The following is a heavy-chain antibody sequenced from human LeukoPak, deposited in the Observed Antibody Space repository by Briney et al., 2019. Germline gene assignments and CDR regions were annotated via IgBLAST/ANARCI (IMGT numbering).Heavy chain of an antibody. D-gene: IGHD1-14*01. CDR1: GLTFSTSG. J-gene: IGHJ4*02. CDR3: ATETNGRHYDY. Sequence: AGGSLRLSCTASGLTFSTSGFNWVRQAPGKGLEWVASIGPTGSDRYHADSIKGRFAISRDNANNFLYLQMNSLRAEDTAVYYCATETNGRHYDYWGQGTLLTVSS. V-gene: IGHV3-21*06. CDR2: IGPTGSDR.